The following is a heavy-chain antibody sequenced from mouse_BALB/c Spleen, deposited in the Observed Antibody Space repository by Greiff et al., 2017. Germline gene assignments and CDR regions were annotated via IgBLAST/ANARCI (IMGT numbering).Heavy chain of an antibody. V-gene: IGHV3-2*02. CDR3: ARGSIYYGSSYVPWFAY. CDR2: ISYSGST. CDR1: GYSITSDYA. J-gene: IGHJ3*01. Sequence: DVQLQESGPGLVKPSQSLSLTCTVTGYSITSDYAWNWIRQFPGNKLEWMGYISYSGSTSYNPSLKSRISITRDTSKNQFFLQLNSVTTEDTATYYCARGSIYYGSSYVPWFAYWGQGTLVTVSA. D-gene: IGHD1-1*01.